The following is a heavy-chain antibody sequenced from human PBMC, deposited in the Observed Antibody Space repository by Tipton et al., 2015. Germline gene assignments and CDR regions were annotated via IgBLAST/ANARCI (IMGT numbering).Heavy chain of an antibody. CDR3: ARPTSGAFDI. CDR1: GGSISSSSYY. CDR2: IYYSGST. Sequence: TLSLTCIVSGGSISSSSYYWGWIRQPPGKGLEWIGTIYYSGSTYYNPSLKSRVTISVDTSKNQFSLKVTSMTAADTAVYYCARPTSGAFDIWGQGTMVTVSS. V-gene: IGHV4-39*01. D-gene: IGHD2-2*01. J-gene: IGHJ3*02.